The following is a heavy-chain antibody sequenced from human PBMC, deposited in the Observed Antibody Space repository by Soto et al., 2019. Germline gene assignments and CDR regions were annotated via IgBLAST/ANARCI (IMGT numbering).Heavy chain of an antibody. V-gene: IGHV3-48*03. J-gene: IGHJ6*02. Sequence: PGGSLRLSCAASGFTFSSYEMNWVRQAPGKGLEWVSYISSSGSTIYYADSVKGRFTISRDNAKNSLYLQMNSLRAEDTAVYYCARGLIVPAAITQDYYYYGMDVWGQGTTVTV. CDR3: ARGLIVPAAITQDYYYYGMDV. CDR2: ISSSGSTI. D-gene: IGHD2-2*02. CDR1: GFTFSSYE.